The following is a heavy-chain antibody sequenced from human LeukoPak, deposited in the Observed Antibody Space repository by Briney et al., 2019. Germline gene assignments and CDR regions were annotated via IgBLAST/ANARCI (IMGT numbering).Heavy chain of an antibody. V-gene: IGHV3-23*01. CDR2: ISGSGGST. Sequence: PGGTLRLSCAASGFTFSSYGMSWVRQAPGKGLERVSAISGSGGSTYYADSVKGRFTISRDNSKNTLYLQMNSLRAEDTAVYYCARGLGSYYGGWGVCGYWGQGTLVTVSS. CDR3: ARGLGSYYGGWGVCGY. J-gene: IGHJ4*02. D-gene: IGHD1-26*01. CDR1: GFTFSSYG.